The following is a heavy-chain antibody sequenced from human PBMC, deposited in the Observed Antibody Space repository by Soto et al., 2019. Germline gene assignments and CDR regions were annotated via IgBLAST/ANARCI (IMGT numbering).Heavy chain of an antibody. CDR1: CGSISSYY. CDR2: IYYSGST. V-gene: IGHV4-59*01. J-gene: IGHJ5*02. D-gene: IGHD3-3*01. CDR3: ARGFTIIGVVIPGFDP. Sequence: SETLSLTCTVSCGSISSYYWSWLRQPPGKGLEWVGYIYYSGSTNYNPSLKSRATISVDTSKNQFSLKLSSVTAADTAVYYCARGFTIIGVVIPGFDPGRQGTLVTV.